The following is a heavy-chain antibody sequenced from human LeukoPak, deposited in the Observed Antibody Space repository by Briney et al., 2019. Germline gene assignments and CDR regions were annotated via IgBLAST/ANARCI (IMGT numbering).Heavy chain of an antibody. Sequence: GRSLRLSCAASGFTFSSYAMHWVRQAPGKGLEWVAVISYDGSNKYYADSVKGRFTISRDNSKNTLYLQMNSLRAEDTAVYYCARDRSGNDIAIVAYWGQGTLVTASS. CDR2: ISYDGSNK. V-gene: IGHV3-30*04. CDR3: ARDRSGNDIAIVAY. J-gene: IGHJ4*02. D-gene: IGHD3-22*01. CDR1: GFTFSSYA.